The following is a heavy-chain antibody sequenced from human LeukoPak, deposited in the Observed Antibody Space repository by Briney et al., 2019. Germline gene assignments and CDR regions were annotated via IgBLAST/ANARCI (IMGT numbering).Heavy chain of an antibody. V-gene: IGHV3-30*04. CDR3: ASPNSMAGTHYFHY. J-gene: IGHJ4*02. Sequence: GRSLRLSCAASGFTFTTFPMHWVRQPPGKGLEWVAVISYDGTDKYYADSVKGRFTISRDNSKSTLYLQMDSLRAEDTAVYYCASPNSMAGTHYFHYWGQGTLVTVSS. CDR2: ISYDGTDK. CDR1: GFTFTTFP. D-gene: IGHD6-19*01.